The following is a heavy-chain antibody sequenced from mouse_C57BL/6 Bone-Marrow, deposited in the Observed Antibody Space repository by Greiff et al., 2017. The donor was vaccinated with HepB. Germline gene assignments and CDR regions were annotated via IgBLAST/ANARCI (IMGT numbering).Heavy chain of an antibody. Sequence: VQLKESGAELVKPGASVKLSCKASGYTFTEYTIHWVKQRSGQGLEWIGWFYPGSGSIKYNEKFKDKATLTADKSSSTVYMELSRLTSEDSAVYCCARHEGGPSYEAWCADWGQGTLVTVSA. J-gene: IGHJ3*01. CDR1: GYTFTEYT. D-gene: IGHD1-1*01. CDR3: ARHEGGPSYEAWCAD. V-gene: IGHV1-62-2*01. CDR2: FYPGSGSI.